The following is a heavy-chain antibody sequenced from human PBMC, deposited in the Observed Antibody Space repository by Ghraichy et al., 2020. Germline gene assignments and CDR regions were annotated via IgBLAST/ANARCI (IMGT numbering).Heavy chain of an antibody. J-gene: IGHJ3*02. CDR3: ARDGTYHYDASGYYTDLDAPDI. V-gene: IGHV4-61*02. Sequence: SETLSLTCSVSGGSISSGRYYWSWIRQPAGKGLEWIGRIHTRGRSSKYNPSLKSRVSISLDSSKNQFSLTLSSVTAADTAVYFCARDGTYHYDASGYYTDLDAPDIWGPGTVVTVSS. D-gene: IGHD3-22*01. CDR2: IHTRGRSS. CDR1: GGSISSGRYY.